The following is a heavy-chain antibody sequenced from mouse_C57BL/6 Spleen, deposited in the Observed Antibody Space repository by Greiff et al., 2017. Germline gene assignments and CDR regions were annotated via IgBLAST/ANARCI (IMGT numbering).Heavy chain of an antibody. Sequence: VQLVESGAELVRPGASVKLSCKASGYTFTDYYINWVKQRPGQGLEWIARIYPGSGNTYYNEKFKGKATLTAETSSSTAYMQLSSLTSEDSAVYFGARRITTVVPSYAMDYWGQGTSVT. V-gene: IGHV1-76*01. CDR2: IYPGSGNT. CDR3: ARRITTVVPSYAMDY. D-gene: IGHD1-1*01. CDR1: GYTFTDYY. J-gene: IGHJ4*01.